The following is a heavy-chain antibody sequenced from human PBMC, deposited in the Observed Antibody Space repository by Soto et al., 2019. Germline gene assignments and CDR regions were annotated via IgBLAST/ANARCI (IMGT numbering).Heavy chain of an antibody. Sequence: QVQLQESGPGLVKPSETLSLTCTVSGGSISGYYWGWIRQPPGKGLEYIGYIYSSGSANYNPSLKSRVTRSIDTSKNQFSLELNSVTAADTAVYYCARHYGSGTYPLDYWGQGTLVTVSS. CDR1: GGSISGYY. J-gene: IGHJ4*02. CDR3: ARHYGSGTYPLDY. D-gene: IGHD3-10*01. CDR2: IYSSGSA. V-gene: IGHV4-59*08.